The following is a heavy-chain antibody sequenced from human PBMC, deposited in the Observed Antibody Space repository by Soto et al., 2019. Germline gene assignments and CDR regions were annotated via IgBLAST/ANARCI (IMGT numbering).Heavy chain of an antibody. Sequence: GGALKISCEGCGDNLSSYRSGRGRPKAGERLGGMGIIYPGDSDTRYSPSFQGQVTISADKSISTAYLQWSSLKASDTAMYYCARHTGDYYDSSGSQGGAFDIWGQGTMVTVSS. V-gene: IGHV5-51*01. CDR3: ARHTGDYYDSSGSQGGAFDI. D-gene: IGHD3-22*01. CDR1: GDNLSSYR. CDR2: IYPGDSDT. J-gene: IGHJ3*02.